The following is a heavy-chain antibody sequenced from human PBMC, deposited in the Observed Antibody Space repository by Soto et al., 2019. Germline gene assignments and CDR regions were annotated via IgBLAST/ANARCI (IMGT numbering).Heavy chain of an antibody. D-gene: IGHD6-13*01. Sequence: ASVKVSCKASGYTFTSYDINWVRQATGQGLEWMGWMNPNSGNTGYAQKFQGRVTMTRNTSIRTAYMELSSLRSEDTAVYYCARGIAAAGMDYYYYMDVWGKGTTVTVSS. J-gene: IGHJ6*03. CDR2: MNPNSGNT. CDR1: GYTFTSYD. CDR3: ARGIAAAGMDYYYYMDV. V-gene: IGHV1-8*01.